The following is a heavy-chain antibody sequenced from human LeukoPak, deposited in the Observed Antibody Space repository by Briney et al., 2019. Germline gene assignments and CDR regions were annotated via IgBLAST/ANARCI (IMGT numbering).Heavy chain of an antibody. CDR3: ARVTGMGALKLFDY. J-gene: IGHJ4*02. D-gene: IGHD1-26*01. Sequence: PGGSLRLSCAASGFTFSTCWMHWVRQAPGKGLVWVSRISTDGSTTSYAESVKGRFTISRDNAKNTLYLQMNSLRVEDTAVYYCARVTGMGALKLFDYWGQGTLATVSS. V-gene: IGHV3-74*01. CDR1: GFTFSTCW. CDR2: ISTDGSTT.